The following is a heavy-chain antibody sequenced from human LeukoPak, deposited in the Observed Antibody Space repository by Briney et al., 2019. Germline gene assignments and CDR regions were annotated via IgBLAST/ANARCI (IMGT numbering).Heavy chain of an antibody. D-gene: IGHD1-26*01. CDR1: GGSISSYY. CDR2: IYTSGST. V-gene: IGHV4-4*07. J-gene: IGHJ3*02. CDR3: ARDRRIVGATGRNAFDI. Sequence: SETLSLTCTVSGGSISSYYWSWIRQPAGKGLEWIGRIYTSGSTNYNPSLKCRVTMSVDTSKNQFSLKLSSVTAADTAVYYCARDRRIVGATGRNAFDIWGQGTMVTVSS.